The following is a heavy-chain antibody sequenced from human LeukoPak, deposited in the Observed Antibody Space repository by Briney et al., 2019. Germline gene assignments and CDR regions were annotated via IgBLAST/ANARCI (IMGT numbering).Heavy chain of an antibody. D-gene: IGHD3-22*01. Sequence: ASVKVSCKASGYTFTSHYMHWVRQAPGQGLEWMGIINPSGDSANYAQKFQGRVTMTRDTSTSTVYMELSSLRSEDTAVYYCARGPYYYDSSGYYYWFDPWGQGTLVTVSS. CDR3: ARGPYYYDSSGYYYWFDP. CDR2: INPSGDSA. V-gene: IGHV1-46*01. CDR1: GYTFTSHY. J-gene: IGHJ5*02.